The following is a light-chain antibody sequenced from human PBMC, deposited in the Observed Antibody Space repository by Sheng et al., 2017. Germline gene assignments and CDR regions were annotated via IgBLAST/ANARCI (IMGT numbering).Light chain of an antibody. CDR1: QSINTW. J-gene: IGKJ2*01. CDR2: EVS. Sequence: DIQMTQSPSTLSASVGDRVTITCRASQSINTWLAWYQQKPGKAPNLLLYEVSRLESGVPSRFSGSGSGTEFTLTISSLQPDDFATYYCQQYKSYSPYTFGQGTKAGD. CDR3: QQYKSYSPYT. V-gene: IGKV1-5*03.